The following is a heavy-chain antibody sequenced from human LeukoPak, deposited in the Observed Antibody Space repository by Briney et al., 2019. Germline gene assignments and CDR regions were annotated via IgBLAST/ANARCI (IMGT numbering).Heavy chain of an antibody. J-gene: IGHJ4*02. Sequence: GGSLRLSCAASGFTFSSYCMHWVRQAPGKGLDWVAVISYDGSNKYYADSGKGRFTISRDNSKNTLYLQMNSLRAEDQAVYYCAKEYHSLRLGELSLLPYFDYWGQGTLVTVSS. CDR1: GFTFSSYC. D-gene: IGHD3-16*02. V-gene: IGHV3-30*18. CDR3: AKEYHSLRLGELSLLPYFDY. CDR2: ISYDGSNK.